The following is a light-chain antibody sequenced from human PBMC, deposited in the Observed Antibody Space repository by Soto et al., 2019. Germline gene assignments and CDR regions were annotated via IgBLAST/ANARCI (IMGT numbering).Light chain of an antibody. CDR2: AAS. CDR3: QQYYSYPRT. J-gene: IGKJ1*01. CDR1: QGISSY. V-gene: IGKV1-8*01. Sequence: AIRMTQSPSSFSASTGDRVTITCRASQGISSYLAWYQQKPGKAPKLLIYAASTLQSGVPSRFRGSGSGTDFTLTISCLQSEDFATYYCQQYYSYPRTCGQGTKVEIK.